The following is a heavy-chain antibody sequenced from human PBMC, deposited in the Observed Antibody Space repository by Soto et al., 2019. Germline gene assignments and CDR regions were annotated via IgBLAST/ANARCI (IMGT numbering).Heavy chain of an antibody. V-gene: IGHV4-61*05. D-gene: IGHD2-2*02. Sequence: SETLSLTCTVSGGSISSTGYYWGWIRQPPGKGLEWIGYIYYSGSTNYNPSLKSRVTISVDTSKNPFSLKLSSVTAADTAVYYCATNGPGIPYWGQGTLVTVSS. J-gene: IGHJ4*02. CDR2: IYYSGST. CDR3: ATNGPGIPY. CDR1: GGSISSTGYY.